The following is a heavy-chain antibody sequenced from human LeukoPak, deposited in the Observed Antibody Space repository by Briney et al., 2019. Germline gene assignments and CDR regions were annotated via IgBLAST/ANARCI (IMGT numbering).Heavy chain of an antibody. CDR1: GGTFSSYA. D-gene: IGHD6-19*01. J-gene: IGHJ4*02. CDR3: ARFAVHRGLTVAGQFGLDY. V-gene: IGHV1-69*04. CDR2: INPSCGST. Sequence: GASVKVSCKASGGTFSSYAISWVRQAPGQGLEWMGMINPSCGSTNYAQSFQGRVSMTRDKSTSTVYMELGSLRSEDTAVYYCARFAVHRGLTVAGQFGLDYWGQGTLVTVSS.